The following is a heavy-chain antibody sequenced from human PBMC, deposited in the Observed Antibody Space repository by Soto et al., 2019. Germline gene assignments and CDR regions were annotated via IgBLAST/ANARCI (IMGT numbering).Heavy chain of an antibody. Sequence: QVQLVQSGAEVKKPGASVKVSCKASGYTFTSYGISWVRQAPGQGLEWMGWISAYNGNTNYAQKLQDRVTMTTDTSTSTAYMELRSLRSDDTAVYYCARGAQHPDSDILTGPIGYWGQGTLVTVSS. CDR2: ISAYNGNT. D-gene: IGHD3-9*01. CDR3: ARGAQHPDSDILTGPIGY. CDR1: GYTFTSYG. J-gene: IGHJ4*02. V-gene: IGHV1-18*01.